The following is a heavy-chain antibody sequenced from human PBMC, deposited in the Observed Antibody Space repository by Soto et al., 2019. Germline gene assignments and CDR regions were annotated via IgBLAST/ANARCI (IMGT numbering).Heavy chain of an antibody. J-gene: IGHJ4*02. V-gene: IGHV3-23*01. D-gene: IGHD6-19*01. CDR1: GFTFSSYA. CDR2: ISGSGGST. Sequence: GGSLRLSWAASGFTFSSYAMSWVLRTPGKGLEWVSAISGSGGSTYYADSVKGRFTISRDNSKNTLYLQMNSLRAEDTAVYYCAKDGDSSGWCHFEYWGQGTLVTVSS. CDR3: AKDGDSSGWCHFEY.